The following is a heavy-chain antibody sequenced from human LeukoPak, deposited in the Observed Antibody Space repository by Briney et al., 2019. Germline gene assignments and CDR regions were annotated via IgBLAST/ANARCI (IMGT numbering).Heavy chain of an antibody. CDR3: ARLGATVTSNPNWFDP. J-gene: IGHJ5*02. CDR1: GYSFTSYW. V-gene: IGHV5-51*01. Sequence: GESLKISCKGSGYSFTSYWIGWVRQMPGKGLEWVGIIYPGDSDTRYSPSFQGQVTISADKSISTAYLQWSSLKASDTAMYYCARLGATVTSNPNWFDPWGQGTLVTVSS. D-gene: IGHD4-17*01. CDR2: IYPGDSDT.